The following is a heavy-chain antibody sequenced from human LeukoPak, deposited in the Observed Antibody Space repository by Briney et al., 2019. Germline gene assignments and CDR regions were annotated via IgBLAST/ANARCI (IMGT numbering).Heavy chain of an antibody. CDR3: AKVVLYVGIGY. J-gene: IGHJ4*02. Sequence: GSLRLSCLASEFTFSKYGMHWVRQAPGKGLEWVAVVSHDGSNQYYADSVKGRLTVSRDNSKNTLYLQMNSLRAEDTAVYYCAKVVLYVGIGYWGQGTLVTVSS. CDR1: EFTFSKYG. V-gene: IGHV3-30*18. D-gene: IGHD2/OR15-2a*01. CDR2: VSHDGSNQ.